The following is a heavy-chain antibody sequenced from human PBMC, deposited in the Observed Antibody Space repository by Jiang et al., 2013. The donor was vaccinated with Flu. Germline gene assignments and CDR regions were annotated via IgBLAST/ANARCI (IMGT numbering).Heavy chain of an antibody. Sequence: PGRSLKISCQASGYTFARYWIGWVRQMPGKGLEWMGIIFPIDSDTKYSPSFQGQVTISVDKSINTAYLQWSSLKTSDTAIYYCARRSTNWPHYYFELWGRGTLVTVSS. J-gene: IGHJ2*01. CDR3: ARRSTNWPHYYFEL. CDR2: IFPIDSDT. V-gene: IGHV5-51*01. CDR1: GYTFARYW. D-gene: IGHD7-27*01.